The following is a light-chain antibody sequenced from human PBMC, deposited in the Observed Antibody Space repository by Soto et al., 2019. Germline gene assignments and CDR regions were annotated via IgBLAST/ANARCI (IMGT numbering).Light chain of an antibody. V-gene: IGKV3-15*01. CDR2: GAS. CDR3: QQYNGWPLT. J-gene: IGKJ4*01. CDR1: QSVSRN. Sequence: EIVMTQSPATLSVSPGERATLSCRASQSVSRNLAWYQQKPGQAPRLLVSGASTRATVIPATFSGSGSGTEFTLTISSLQSEDFAIYYCQQYNGWPLTFGGGTKVEIK.